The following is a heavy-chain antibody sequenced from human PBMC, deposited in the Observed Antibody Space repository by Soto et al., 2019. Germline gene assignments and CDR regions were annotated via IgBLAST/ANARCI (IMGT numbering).Heavy chain of an antibody. Sequence: WGSLRLSCAASGFTFSRDSMNWVRQAPGKGLEWVSSISSSSSYIYYADSVKGRFTISRDNAKNSLYLQMNSLRAEDTAVYYCARSFGFGEFHFDYWGQGTLVTAPQ. D-gene: IGHD3-10*01. CDR1: GFTFSRDS. J-gene: IGHJ4*02. CDR3: ARSFGFGEFHFDY. V-gene: IGHV3-21*01. CDR2: ISSSSSYI.